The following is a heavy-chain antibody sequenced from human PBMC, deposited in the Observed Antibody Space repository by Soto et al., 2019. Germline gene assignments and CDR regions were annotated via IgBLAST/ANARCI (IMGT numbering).Heavy chain of an antibody. J-gene: IGHJ4*02. CDR3: AAAAGTHSSCDY. CDR1: GFTFSSYA. V-gene: IGHV3-30-3*01. D-gene: IGHD6-13*01. CDR2: ISYDGSNK. Sequence: GGSLRLSCAASGFTFSSYAMHWVRQAPGKGLEWVAVISYDGSNKYYADSVKGRFTISRDNSKNTLYLQMNSLRAEDTAVYYCAAAAGTHSSCDYWGQGTVVTVSS.